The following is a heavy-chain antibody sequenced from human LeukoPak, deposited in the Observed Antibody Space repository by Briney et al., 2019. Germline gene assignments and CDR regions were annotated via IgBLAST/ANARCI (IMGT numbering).Heavy chain of an antibody. J-gene: IGHJ3*02. CDR1: GDSMSSYY. Sequence: SSETLSLTCTVSGDSMSSYYWSWIRQTPGKGLEWSAYMYYSGDTDYNPSLQSRVTISADTSKRQLFLKLTSVTAADTAVYYCARVRPGVSRPFDTWGQGTMVTVSS. D-gene: IGHD2-8*01. CDR2: MYYSGDT. V-gene: IGHV4-59*01. CDR3: ARVRPGVSRPFDT.